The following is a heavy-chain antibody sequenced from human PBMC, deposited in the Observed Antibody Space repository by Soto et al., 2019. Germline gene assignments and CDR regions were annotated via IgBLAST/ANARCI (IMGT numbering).Heavy chain of an antibody. CDR3: ARVDEYSSSSSHLDY. J-gene: IGHJ4*02. V-gene: IGHV4-34*01. CDR1: GGSFSGYY. D-gene: IGHD6-6*01. CDR2: ISHSGST. Sequence: SETLSLTCAVYGGSFSGYYWSWIRQPPGKGLEWIGEISHSGSTNYNPSLKSRVTISVDTSKNQFSLKLSSVTAADTAVYYCARVDEYSSSSSHLDYWGQGTLVTVSS.